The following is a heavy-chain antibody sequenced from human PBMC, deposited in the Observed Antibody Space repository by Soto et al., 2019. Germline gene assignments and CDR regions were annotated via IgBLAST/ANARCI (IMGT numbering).Heavy chain of an antibody. J-gene: IGHJ6*02. CDR1: GGTFSSYA. CDR2: IIPIFGTA. V-gene: IGHV1-69*01. D-gene: IGHD3-10*01. Sequence: QVQLVQSGAEVKKPGSSVKVSCKASGGTFSSYAISWVRQAPGQGLEWMGGIIPIFGTANYAQKFQGRVTITADESTSTAYMELSSLRAEDTAVYYCATDPYGSGRPPYYYYYGMDVWGQGTTVTVSS. CDR3: ATDPYGSGRPPYYYYYGMDV.